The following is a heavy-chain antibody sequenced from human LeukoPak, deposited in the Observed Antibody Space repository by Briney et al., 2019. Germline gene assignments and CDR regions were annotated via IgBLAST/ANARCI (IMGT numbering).Heavy chain of an antibody. CDR3: AKDEVVPGYYYTDV. CDR1: GFTFSSYE. Sequence: GGSLRLSCAASGFTFSSYEMNWVRQAPGKGLEWISSISRSAITIYYADSVKGRFTISRDNSKNTMYLQMNSLNAEDTAVYYCAKDEVVPGYYYTDVWGRGTTVTISS. D-gene: IGHD2-2*01. J-gene: IGHJ6*03. V-gene: IGHV3-48*03. CDR2: ISRSAITI.